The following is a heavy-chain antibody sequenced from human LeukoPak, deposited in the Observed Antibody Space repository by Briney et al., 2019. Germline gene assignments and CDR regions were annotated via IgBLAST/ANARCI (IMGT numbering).Heavy chain of an antibody. J-gene: IGHJ4*02. D-gene: IGHD3-22*01. CDR1: GFTFSSYW. CDR3: AREGGYYSEGVFDF. Sequence: GGSLRLSCAASGFTFSSYWMSWVRQAPGKGLEWVANIKQDGSEKYYVDSVKGRFTISRDNAKNSLHLQMNSLRAEDTAVYYCAREGGYYSEGVFDFWGQGTLVTVSS. V-gene: IGHV3-7*01. CDR2: IKQDGSEK.